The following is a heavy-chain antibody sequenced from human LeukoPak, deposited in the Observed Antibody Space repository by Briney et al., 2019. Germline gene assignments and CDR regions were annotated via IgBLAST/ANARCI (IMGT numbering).Heavy chain of an antibody. Sequence: GASVKVSCKASGGTFSSYAISWVRQAPGQGLEWMGRIIPIFGIANYAQKFQGRVTITADKSTSTAYMELSSLRSEDTAVYYCARGHIVVVPAASPGAFDIWGRGTLVTVSS. V-gene: IGHV1-69*04. CDR1: GGTFSSYA. CDR3: ARGHIVVVPAASPGAFDI. J-gene: IGHJ2*01. D-gene: IGHD2-2*01. CDR2: IIPIFGIA.